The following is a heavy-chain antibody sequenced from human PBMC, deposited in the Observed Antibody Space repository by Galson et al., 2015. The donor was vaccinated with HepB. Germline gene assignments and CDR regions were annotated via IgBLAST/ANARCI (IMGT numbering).Heavy chain of an antibody. J-gene: IGHJ4*02. D-gene: IGHD3-3*01. CDR2: FDPEDDET. Sequence: SVKVSCKVSGNSLSELTMHWVRQAPGKGLEWMGSFDPEDDETIYAQKFQGRLTITEDTSSDTAYMELSSLRSEDTAIYYCTADLRDFGLLEWLFDYWGQGTLVTVSS. V-gene: IGHV1-24*01. CDR1: GNSLSELT. CDR3: TADLRDFGLLEWLFDY.